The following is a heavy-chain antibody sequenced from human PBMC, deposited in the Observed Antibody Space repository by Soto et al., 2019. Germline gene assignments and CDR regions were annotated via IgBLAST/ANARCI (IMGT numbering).Heavy chain of an antibody. Sequence: PGGSLRLSCTASGFTFGDYAMSWFRQAPGKGLEWVGFIRSKAYGGTTEYAASVKGRFTISRDDSKGIAYLQMNSLKAEDTAVYYCTRETYCSGGSCYSGYYYYMDVWGKGATVTVSS. CDR1: GFTFGDYA. CDR2: IRSKAYGGTT. V-gene: IGHV3-49*03. CDR3: TRETYCSGGSCYSGYYYYMDV. D-gene: IGHD2-15*01. J-gene: IGHJ6*03.